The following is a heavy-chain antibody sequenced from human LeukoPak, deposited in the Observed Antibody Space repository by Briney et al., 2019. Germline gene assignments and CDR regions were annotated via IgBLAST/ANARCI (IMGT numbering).Heavy chain of an antibody. Sequence: PGGSLRLSCAASGFTFDDYGTTWVRQAPGKGLEWVSSINWNGGSTGYADSVKGRFTISRDNAKNSLFLQMNSLRAEDTALYYCARDRGPYDSSGYYPYDAFDIWGQGTMVTVSS. CDR3: ARDRGPYDSSGYYPYDAFDI. D-gene: IGHD3-22*01. V-gene: IGHV3-20*04. CDR1: GFTFDDYG. J-gene: IGHJ3*02. CDR2: INWNGGST.